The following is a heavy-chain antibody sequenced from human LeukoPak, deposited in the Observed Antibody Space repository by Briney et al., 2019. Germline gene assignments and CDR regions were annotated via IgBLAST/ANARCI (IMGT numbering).Heavy chain of an antibody. D-gene: IGHD7-27*01. CDR2: IYSGGST. V-gene: IGHV3-53*01. Sequence: GGSLRLSCAASGFTVSRNYMSWVRQAPGKGLGWVSVIYSGGSTSYADSVKGRFTISRDNSKNTRYLQMSSLRAEDTAVYYCARDSLTGSSHFFDYWGQGTLATVSS. CDR3: ARDSLTGSSHFFDY. CDR1: GFTVSRNY. J-gene: IGHJ4*02.